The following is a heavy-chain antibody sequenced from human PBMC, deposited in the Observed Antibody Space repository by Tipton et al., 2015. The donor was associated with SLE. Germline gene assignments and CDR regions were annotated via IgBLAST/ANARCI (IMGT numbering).Heavy chain of an antibody. Sequence: SLRLSCAASGFIFSSYEMNWVRQAPGKGLEWVSYISSSGNSIYYADSVKGRFTISRDNAKNSLYLQMDSLRAEDTAVYYCARDPAVARWGQGTLVTVSS. V-gene: IGHV3-48*03. D-gene: IGHD6-19*01. CDR2: ISSSGNSI. J-gene: IGHJ4*02. CDR1: GFIFSSYE. CDR3: ARDPAVAR.